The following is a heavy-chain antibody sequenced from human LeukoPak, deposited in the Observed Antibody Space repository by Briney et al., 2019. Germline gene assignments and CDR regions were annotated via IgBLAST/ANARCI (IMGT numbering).Heavy chain of an antibody. Sequence: GGSLRLSCAASGFNFGSYSMTWVRQAPGKGLEWVSVISADSATTFYADSVKGRFTISRDNSKNTLYLQMNSLRADDTAVYYCAKDRPTVYSSSWLHFLDSWGQGTLVTVSS. CDR2: ISADSATT. D-gene: IGHD6-13*01. V-gene: IGHV3-23*01. J-gene: IGHJ4*02. CDR1: GFNFGSYS. CDR3: AKDRPTVYSSSWLHFLDS.